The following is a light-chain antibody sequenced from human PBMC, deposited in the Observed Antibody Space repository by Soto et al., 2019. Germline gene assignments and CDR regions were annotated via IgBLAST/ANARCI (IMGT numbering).Light chain of an antibody. CDR3: QQLSNWPWT. J-gene: IGKJ3*01. Sequence: EIVLTQSPATLSLSPGERATLSCRASQNVRSYLAWYQHKPGQAPRLLIYDASNRATGIPGRFSGSGSGTDFTLTISSLEPEDFAVYYCQQLSNWPWTFGPGTKVDIK. V-gene: IGKV3-11*01. CDR2: DAS. CDR1: QNVRSY.